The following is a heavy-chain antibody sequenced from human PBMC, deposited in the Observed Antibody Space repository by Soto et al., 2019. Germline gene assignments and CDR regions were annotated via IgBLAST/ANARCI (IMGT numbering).Heavy chain of an antibody. CDR1: GGSISSSSYY. J-gene: IGHJ4*02. CDR3: ARELGSGSYIDY. V-gene: IGHV4-39*01. Sequence: SSETLSLTCTVSGGSISSSSYYWGWIRQPPGKGLEWIGNINYTGSTHYNPSLKSRVTMSVDTSKNQFSLKLTSVTAADTAVYYCARELGSGSYIDYWGQGTLVTVS. D-gene: IGHD3-10*01. CDR2: INYTGST.